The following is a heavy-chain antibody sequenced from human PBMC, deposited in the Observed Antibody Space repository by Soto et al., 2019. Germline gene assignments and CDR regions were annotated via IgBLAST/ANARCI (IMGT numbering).Heavy chain of an antibody. CDR2: INSDGSNT. CDR3: ARGAQFQYYMDV. J-gene: IGHJ6*03. D-gene: IGHD4-4*01. V-gene: IGHV3-74*01. CDR1: GFNFYNHW. Sequence: GGSLRLSCAVSGFNFYNHWMHWVRQAPGKGLVWVSRINSDGSNTNYADSVRGRFTISRDNAKNTVYLQVNTLRVEDTAVYFCARGAQFQYYMDVLGKGTAVTVSS.